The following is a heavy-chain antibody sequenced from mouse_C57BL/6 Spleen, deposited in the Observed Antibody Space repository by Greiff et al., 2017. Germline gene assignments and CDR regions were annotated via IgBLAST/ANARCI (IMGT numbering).Heavy chain of an antibody. CDR1: GFTFSDYY. D-gene: IGHD1-1*01. V-gene: IGHV5-12*01. CDR3: ARHYYGSSYGYFDV. J-gene: IGHJ1*03. CDR2: ISNGGGST. Sequence: EVKLMESWGGLVQPGGSLKLSCAASGFTFSDYYMYWVRQTPEKRLEWVAYISNGGGSTYYPDTVKGRFTISRDNAKNTLYLQMSRLKSEDTAMYYCARHYYGSSYGYFDVWGTGTTVTVSS.